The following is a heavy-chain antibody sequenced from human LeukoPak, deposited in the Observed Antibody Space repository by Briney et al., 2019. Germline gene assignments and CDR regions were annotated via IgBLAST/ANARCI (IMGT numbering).Heavy chain of an antibody. CDR2: IYYSGST. CDR1: GGSISSSSYY. J-gene: IGHJ5*02. V-gene: IGHV4-39*01. CDR3: ARPRQQLVEGWFDP. D-gene: IGHD6-13*01. Sequence: PSETLSLTCTVSGGSISSSSYYWGWIRQPPGKGLEWIGSIYYSGSTYYNPSLKSRVTISVDTSKNQFSLKLSSVTAADTAVYYCARPRQQLVEGWFDPWGQGTLVTVSS.